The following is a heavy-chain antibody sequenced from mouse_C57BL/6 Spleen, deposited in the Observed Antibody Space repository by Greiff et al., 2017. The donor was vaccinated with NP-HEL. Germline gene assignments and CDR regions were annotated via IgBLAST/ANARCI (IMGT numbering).Heavy chain of an antibody. Sequence: QVQLQQSGPELVKPGASVKISCKASGYAFSSSWMNWVKQRPGKGLEWIGRIYPGDGDTNYNGKFKGKATLTADKSSSTAYMQLSSLTSEDSAVYFCAVFYYGNPCAYWGQGTLVTVSA. D-gene: IGHD2-1*01. V-gene: IGHV1-82*01. CDR2: IYPGDGDT. CDR3: AVFYYGNPCAY. J-gene: IGHJ3*01. CDR1: GYAFSSSW.